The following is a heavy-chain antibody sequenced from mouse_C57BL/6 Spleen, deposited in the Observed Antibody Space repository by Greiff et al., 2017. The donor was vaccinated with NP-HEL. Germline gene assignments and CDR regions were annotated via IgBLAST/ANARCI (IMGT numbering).Heavy chain of an antibody. CDR1: GFTFSSYG. CDR2: ISSGGSYT. D-gene: IGHD1-1*01. CDR3: ARHAVVATVDS. Sequence: EVKLVESGGDLVKPGGSLKLSCAASGFTFSSYGMSWVRQTPDKRLEWVATISSGGSYTYYPDSVKGRFTISRDNAKNTLYLQMSSLKSEDTAMYYCARHAVVATVDSWGQGTTLTVSS. V-gene: IGHV5-6*01. J-gene: IGHJ2*01.